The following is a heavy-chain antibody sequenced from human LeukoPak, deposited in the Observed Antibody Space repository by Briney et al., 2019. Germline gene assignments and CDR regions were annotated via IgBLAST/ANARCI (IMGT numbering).Heavy chain of an antibody. CDR1: GFTFSSSA. CDR2: LSGSGGST. D-gene: IGHD2-8*02. CDR3: AKAPLLTPEN. Sequence: GGSLRLSCAASGFTFSSSAMSRVRQAPGKGLEWVSGLSGSGGSTYYADSVKGRFTISRDNSKNTLYLQVNSLRAEDTAVYYCAKAPLLTPENWGQGTLVIVSS. V-gene: IGHV3-23*01. J-gene: IGHJ4*02.